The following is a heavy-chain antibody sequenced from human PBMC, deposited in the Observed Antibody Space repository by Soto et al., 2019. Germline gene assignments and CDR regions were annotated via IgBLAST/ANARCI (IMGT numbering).Heavy chain of an antibody. CDR1: GFIFNTYG. CDR3: ARGPHIVVVTAPDY. J-gene: IGHJ4*02. D-gene: IGHD2-21*02. CDR2: IWYDGTNK. V-gene: IGHV3-33*01. Sequence: QVQLVESGGGVVQPGRSLRLSCVASGFIFNTYGMHWVRQAPGKGLEWVAVIWYDGTNKYYADSVKGRFTISRDNSENTVYLQMNSLRAEDTAVYYCARGPHIVVVTAPDYWGQGTLVIVSS.